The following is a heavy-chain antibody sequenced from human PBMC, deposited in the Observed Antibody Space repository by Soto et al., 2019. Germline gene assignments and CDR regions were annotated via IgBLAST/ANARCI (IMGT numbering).Heavy chain of an antibody. CDR2: ISAYNGNT. Sequence: QVQLVQSGAEVKKPGASVKVSCKASGYTFTSYGISWVRQAPGQGLEWMGWISAYNGNTNYAQKLQGRVTMTTDTPTSTAYMERRSLRSDDTAVYYCARDWRYYDSSGQGYFDYWGQGTLVTVSS. CDR1: GYTFTSYG. J-gene: IGHJ4*02. D-gene: IGHD3-22*01. CDR3: ARDWRYYDSSGQGYFDY. V-gene: IGHV1-18*01.